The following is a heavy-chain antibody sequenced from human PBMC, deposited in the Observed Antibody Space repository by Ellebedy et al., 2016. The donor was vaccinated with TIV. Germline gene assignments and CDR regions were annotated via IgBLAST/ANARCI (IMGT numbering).Heavy chain of an antibody. Sequence: MPSETLSLTCTVSGGSISNSDYYWNWIRQPPGKGLEGMGSIYYSGSAYYNPSLKSRVTVTVDTSKNQFSLNLSSVTAADTAVYYCARDPALPRGRFDTWGQGTLVTVSS. J-gene: IGHJ5*02. V-gene: IGHV4-39*07. CDR3: ARDPALPRGRFDT. CDR1: GGSISNSDYY. CDR2: IYYSGSA.